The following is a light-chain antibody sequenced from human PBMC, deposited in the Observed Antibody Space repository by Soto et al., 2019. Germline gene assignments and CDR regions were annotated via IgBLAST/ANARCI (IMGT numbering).Light chain of an antibody. CDR1: SSDVGGYNY. CDR2: DVT. V-gene: IGLV2-14*03. CDR3: SSHTSDSPWV. J-gene: IGLJ3*02. Sequence: QSALTQPASVSGSPGQSITISCTGTSSDVGGYNYVSWYQQHPGKAPKLMIYDVTNRPSGVSSRFSGSKSGSTASLTISGLQAEDEADYYCSSHTSDSPWVFGGGTKLTVL.